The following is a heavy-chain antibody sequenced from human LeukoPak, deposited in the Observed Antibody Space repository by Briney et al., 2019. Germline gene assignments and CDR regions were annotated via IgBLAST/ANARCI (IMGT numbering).Heavy chain of an antibody. CDR3: AKESGYYGSGSSDY. J-gene: IGHJ4*02. Sequence: GGPLRLSSVFSGFTFSSYAMSWVRQAPGKGLEWVSAISGSGGSTYYADSVKGRFTISRDNSKNTLYLQMNSLRAEDTAVYYCAKESGYYGSGSSDYWGQGTLVTVSS. D-gene: IGHD3-10*01. CDR1: GFTFSSYA. CDR2: ISGSGGST. V-gene: IGHV3-23*01.